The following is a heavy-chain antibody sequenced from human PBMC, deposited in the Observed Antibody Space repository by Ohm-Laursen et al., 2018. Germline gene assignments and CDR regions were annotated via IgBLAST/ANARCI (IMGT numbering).Heavy chain of an antibody. CDR2: IKSKTDGGTT. CDR3: IHISATGVY. V-gene: IGHV3-15*01. D-gene: IGHD6-13*01. J-gene: IGHJ4*02. Sequence: SLRLSCAAPGFTFINAWMNWVRQAPGKGLEWVGRIKSKTDGGTTDYATPVKSRFTISRDDSKNTLYLQMNSLKTEDTAVYYCIHISATGVYWGQGTLVTASS. CDR1: GFTFINAW.